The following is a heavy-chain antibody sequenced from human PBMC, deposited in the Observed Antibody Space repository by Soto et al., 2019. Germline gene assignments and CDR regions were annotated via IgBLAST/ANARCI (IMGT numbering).Heavy chain of an antibody. J-gene: IGHJ6*03. CDR1: GYSFTSHW. D-gene: IGHD3-16*01. Sequence: GDTLRFCFKGSGYSFTSHWMGLVRQMPGNGLEWMGIIYPGDSDTRYSPSFPGQVTISADKSISTAYLQWSSRKASDTAMSYCARHGGNGDYVDVWGQGTTVTVSS. CDR2: IYPGDSDT. V-gene: IGHV5-51*01. CDR3: ARHGGNGDYVDV.